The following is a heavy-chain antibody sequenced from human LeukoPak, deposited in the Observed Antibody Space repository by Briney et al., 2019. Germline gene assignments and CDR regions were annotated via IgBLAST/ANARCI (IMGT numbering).Heavy chain of an antibody. CDR3: AREKDSSSLGNSFDY. D-gene: IGHD6-6*01. CDR2: IRQDGSEI. J-gene: IGHJ4*02. CDR1: GFTFSNYW. V-gene: IGHV3-7*03. Sequence: GGSLRLSCAASGFTFSNYWMSWVRQAPGKGLEWVANIRQDGSEIYYVDSVKGRFTISRDNAKNSLFLQMNSLRAEDTALYYCAREKDSSSLGNSFDYWGQGTLVTVSS.